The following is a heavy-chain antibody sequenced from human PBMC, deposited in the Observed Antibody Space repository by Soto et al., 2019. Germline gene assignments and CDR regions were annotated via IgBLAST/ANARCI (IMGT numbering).Heavy chain of an antibody. Sequence: QVQLQESGPGLVKPSQTRSLTCTVAGGCISSGDYYWSWIRQPPGKGLEWIGYIYYSGSTYYNPSLKSRVTISVDTSKNQFSLKLSSVTAADTAVYYCARAMVVTQNWFDSWGQGTLVTVSS. J-gene: IGHJ5*01. CDR2: IYYSGST. CDR1: GGCISSGDYY. D-gene: IGHD2-21*02. V-gene: IGHV4-30-4*01. CDR3: ARAMVVTQNWFDS.